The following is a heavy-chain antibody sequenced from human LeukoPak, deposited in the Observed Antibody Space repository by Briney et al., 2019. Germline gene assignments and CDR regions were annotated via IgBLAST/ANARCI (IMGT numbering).Heavy chain of an antibody. CDR1: GGSISSGGYY. J-gene: IGHJ3*02. Sequence: SETLSLTCTVSGGSISSGGYYWRWIRQHPGKGLEWIGYIYYSGSTYYNPSLKSRVTISVDTSKNQFSLKLSSVTAADTAAYYCTYDSSGYSAFDIWGQGTMVTVSS. V-gene: IGHV4-31*03. CDR2: IYYSGST. D-gene: IGHD3-22*01. CDR3: TYDSSGYSAFDI.